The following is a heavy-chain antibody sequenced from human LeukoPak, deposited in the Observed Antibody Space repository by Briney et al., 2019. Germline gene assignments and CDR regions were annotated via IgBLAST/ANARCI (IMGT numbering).Heavy chain of an antibody. CDR2: IYYSGST. J-gene: IGHJ5*02. Sequence: SETLSLTCTVSGGSISSYYWSWIRQPPGKGLEWIGYIYYSGSTNYNPSLKSRVTISVDTSKNQFSLKLSSVTAADTAVYYCAREMITFGGVIENWFDPWGQGTLVTVSS. V-gene: IGHV4-59*01. CDR3: AREMITFGGVIENWFDP. D-gene: IGHD3-16*02. CDR1: GGSISSYY.